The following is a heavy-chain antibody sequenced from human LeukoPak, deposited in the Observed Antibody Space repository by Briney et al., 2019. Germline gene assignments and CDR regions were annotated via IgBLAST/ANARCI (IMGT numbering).Heavy chain of an antibody. V-gene: IGHV3-33*01. CDR3: AIDSSRGDYYLDS. J-gene: IGHJ4*02. Sequence: GGSLRLSCSTSGFTFSSYGIHWVRQAPGKGLEWVAVIWSDGIRKYYSDSVKGRFTISRDNSKKTLDLQMNSLRVEDTAVYYCAIDSSRGDYYLDSWGQGTLVTVSS. CDR2: IWSDGIRK. D-gene: IGHD2-2*01. CDR1: GFTFSSYG.